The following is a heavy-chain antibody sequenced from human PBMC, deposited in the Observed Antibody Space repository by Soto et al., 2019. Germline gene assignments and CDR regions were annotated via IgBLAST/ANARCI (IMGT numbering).Heavy chain of an antibody. J-gene: IGHJ4*02. Sequence: ASVKVSCKASGYTFTSYAMHWVRQAPGQRLEWMGWINAGNGNTKYSQKFQGRVTITRDTSASTAYMELSSLRSEDTAVYYCASAPFGVVTPALTPMLLWGQGXLVTVYS. CDR2: INAGNGNT. CDR3: ASAPFGVVTPALTPMLL. D-gene: IGHD3-3*01. CDR1: GYTFTSYA. V-gene: IGHV1-3*01.